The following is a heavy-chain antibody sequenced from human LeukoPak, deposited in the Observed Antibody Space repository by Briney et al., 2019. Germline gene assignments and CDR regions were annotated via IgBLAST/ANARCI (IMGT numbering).Heavy chain of an antibody. Sequence: GGSLRLSCAVSGFIFSNHGMHWVRQAPGKGLEWLSVISYDGRKNYYADSVKSRFTISRDNSKDTLYLQMNSLRAEDTALYYCAKENTNAMDYFDYWGQGTLVTVSS. V-gene: IGHV3-30*18. CDR2: ISYDGRKN. CDR3: AKENTNAMDYFDY. J-gene: IGHJ4*02. D-gene: IGHD1/OR15-1a*01. CDR1: GFIFSNHG.